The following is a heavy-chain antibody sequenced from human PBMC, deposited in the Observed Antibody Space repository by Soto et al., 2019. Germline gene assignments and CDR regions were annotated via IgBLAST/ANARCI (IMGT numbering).Heavy chain of an antibody. CDR2: IIPIFGTA. V-gene: IGHV1-69*01. D-gene: IGHD3-10*01. CDR1: GGTFSSYA. Sequence: QLQLVQSGAEVKKPGSSVKVSCKASGGTFSSYAISWVRQAPGQGLEWMGGIIPIFGTANYAQKFQGRVTITADESTSTAYMELSSLRSEDTAVYYCATHYYGSGSYFMSYFDYWGQGTLVTVSS. CDR3: ATHYYGSGSYFMSYFDY. J-gene: IGHJ4*02.